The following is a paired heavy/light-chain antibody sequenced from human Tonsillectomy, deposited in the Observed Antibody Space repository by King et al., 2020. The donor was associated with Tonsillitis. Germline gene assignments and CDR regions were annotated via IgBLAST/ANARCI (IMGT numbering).Heavy chain of an antibody. J-gene: IGHJ4*02. V-gene: IGHV3-21*02. D-gene: IGHD1-1*01. Sequence: EVQLVESGGGLVKPGGSLRLSCAASGFNFRSYDMTWVRQTPGKGLEWVASISGSNSDIFYADALKGRFTVSRDNTKNSLYLQIDSLRLEDTAIYYCARHDPGFAATGAFDYWGQGTLVTVSS. CDR1: GFNFRSYD. CDR2: ISGSNSDI. CDR3: ARHDPGFAATGAFDY.
Light chain of an antibody. CDR1: RTVSND. Sequence: DIQMTQSPSSLSASVGDRVTITCRASRTVSNDVVWIQQKPGKAPETLINTAFRLHSGVPSRFSGSGSGTDFTLTINNLKPEDSATYYCQHFNHYPLAFGGGTVVEIK. CDR2: TAF. V-gene: IGKV1-16*01. CDR3: QHFNHYPLA. J-gene: IGKJ4*01.